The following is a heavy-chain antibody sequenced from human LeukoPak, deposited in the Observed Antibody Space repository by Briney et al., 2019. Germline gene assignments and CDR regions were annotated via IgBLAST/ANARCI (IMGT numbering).Heavy chain of an antibody. D-gene: IGHD3-22*01. J-gene: IGHJ3*02. CDR2: ISGSGGST. Sequence: GGSLRLSCAASGFTFSSYGMSWVRQAPGKGLEWVSAISGSGGSTYYADSVKGRFTISRDNSKNTLYLQMNSLRAEDTAVYYCAKDLSEQYYYDSSGDAFDIWGQGTMVTVSS. V-gene: IGHV3-23*01. CDR3: AKDLSEQYYYDSSGDAFDI. CDR1: GFTFSSYG.